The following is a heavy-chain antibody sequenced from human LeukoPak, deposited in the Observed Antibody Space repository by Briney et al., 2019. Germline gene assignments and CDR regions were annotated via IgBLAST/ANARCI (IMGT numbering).Heavy chain of an antibody. J-gene: IGHJ4*02. Sequence: SETLSLTCTVSGGSISSYYWSWIRQPPGKGLEWIGYIYYSGSTNYNPSLKSRVTTSVDTSKNQFSLKLSSVTAADTAVYYCARETHTLYGDYGYYFDYWGQGTLVTVSS. V-gene: IGHV4-59*01. D-gene: IGHD4-17*01. CDR3: ARETHTLYGDYGYYFDY. CDR2: IYYSGST. CDR1: GGSISSYY.